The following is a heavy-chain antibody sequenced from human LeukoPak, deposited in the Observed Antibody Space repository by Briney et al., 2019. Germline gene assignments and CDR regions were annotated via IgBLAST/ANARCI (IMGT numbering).Heavy chain of an antibody. CDR1: GYSISSGYY. Sequence: SETLSLTCAVSGYSISSGYYWGWIRQPPGKGLEWIGSIYHSGSTYYNPSLKSRVTISVDTSKNQFSLKLSSVTAADTAVYYCARIIGHYCSSTSCPFDPWGQGTLVTVSS. J-gene: IGHJ5*02. D-gene: IGHD2-2*01. CDR2: IYHSGST. CDR3: ARIIGHYCSSTSCPFDP. V-gene: IGHV4-38-2*01.